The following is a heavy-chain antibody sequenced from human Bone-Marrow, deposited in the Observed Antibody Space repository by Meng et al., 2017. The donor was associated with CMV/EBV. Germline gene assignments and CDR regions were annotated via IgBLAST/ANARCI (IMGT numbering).Heavy chain of an antibody. CDR3: AKDLVPAAVGQDAFDV. J-gene: IGHJ3*01. Sequence: ASVKVSCKTSGFTFSDYHMHWVRQAPGQGLEWMGWINPNSGGTNYAQKFQGRVTMTRDTSISTAYMELSRLRSDDTAVYYCAKDLVPAAVGQDAFDVWGQGARVTVSS. V-gene: IGHV1-2*02. D-gene: IGHD2-2*01. CDR2: INPNSGGT. CDR1: GFTFSDYH.